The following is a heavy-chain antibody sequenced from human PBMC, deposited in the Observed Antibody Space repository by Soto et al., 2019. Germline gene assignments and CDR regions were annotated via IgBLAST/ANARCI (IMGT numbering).Heavy chain of an antibody. CDR2: ISGSGGST. CDR1: GFAFRSYA. V-gene: IGHV3-23*01. CDR3: ARDREYSGYNSGLFDY. J-gene: IGHJ4*01. Sequence: PGGSPRLSCSASGFAFRSYAMGWVRQASSKGLEWVSVISGSGGSTYYADSVKGRFTISRDNFKNTLYMQMNSLRAEDTAVYYCARDREYSGYNSGLFDYWGHGALVTVSS. D-gene: IGHD5-12*01.